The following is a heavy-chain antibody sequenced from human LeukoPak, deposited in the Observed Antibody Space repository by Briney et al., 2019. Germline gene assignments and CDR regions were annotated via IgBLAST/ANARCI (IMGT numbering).Heavy chain of an antibody. D-gene: IGHD6-19*01. CDR1: GGSISSSSYY. CDR2: IYYSGST. Sequence: PSETLSLTCTVSGGSISSSSYYWGWIRQPPGKGLEWIGSIYYSGSTYYNPSLKSRVTISVDTSKNQFSLKLSSVTAADTAVYYCVRTYSIGWSTGVFDIWGQGTMVTVSS. V-gene: IGHV4-39*01. J-gene: IGHJ3*02. CDR3: VRTYSIGWSTGVFDI.